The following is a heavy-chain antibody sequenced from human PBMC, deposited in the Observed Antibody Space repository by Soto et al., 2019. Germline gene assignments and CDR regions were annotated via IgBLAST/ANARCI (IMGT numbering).Heavy chain of an antibody. J-gene: IGHJ3*02. CDR2: IYYSGST. CDR1: GGSISSYY. Sequence: SETLSLTCTVSGGSISSYYWSWIRQPPGKGLEWIGYIYYSGSTNYNPSLKSRVTISVDTSKNQFSLKLSSVTAADTAVYYCARDCSGGSCQDAFDIWGQGTMVTVSS. CDR3: ARDCSGGSCQDAFDI. D-gene: IGHD2-15*01. V-gene: IGHV4-59*01.